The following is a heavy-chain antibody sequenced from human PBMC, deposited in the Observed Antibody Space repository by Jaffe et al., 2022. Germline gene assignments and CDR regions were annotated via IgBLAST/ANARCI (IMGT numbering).Heavy chain of an antibody. V-gene: IGHV4-59*02. CDR3: ARNPQWYNPFDY. Sequence: QVQLQESGPGLVKPSETLSLTCTVSGGSVSGYHWNWIRQAPGKGLEWIGYIYYSGSGSTNYNPSLKSRLTISVDTSKNQFSLKLSSVTAADTAVYYCARNPQWYNPFDYWGQGTLVTVSS. D-gene: IGHD1-20*01. CDR2: IYYSGSGST. CDR1: GGSVSGYH. J-gene: IGHJ4*02.